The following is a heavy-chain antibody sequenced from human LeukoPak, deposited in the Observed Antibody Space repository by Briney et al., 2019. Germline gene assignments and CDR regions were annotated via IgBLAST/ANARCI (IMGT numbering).Heavy chain of an antibody. CDR2: IYPGDSDT. CDR3: ARAHHYYDSSGSSFPFDY. J-gene: IGHJ4*02. Sequence: GESLKISCKGSGYRFTSYWIGLVRQMPGKGLEWVGIIYPGDSDTRYSPSFQGQVTISADKSISTAYLQWSSLKASDTAMYYCARAHHYYDSSGSSFPFDYWGQGTLVTVSS. D-gene: IGHD3-22*01. V-gene: IGHV5-51*01. CDR1: GYRFTSYW.